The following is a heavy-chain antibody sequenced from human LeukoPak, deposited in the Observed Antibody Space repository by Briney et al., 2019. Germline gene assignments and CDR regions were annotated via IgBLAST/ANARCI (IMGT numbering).Heavy chain of an antibody. Sequence: SETLSLTCAVYGGSFSGYYWSWIRQPPGKGLEWIGEINHSGSTNYNPSLKSRVTISVDTSKNQFSLKLSSVTAADTAVYYCARFPGVVVPAAKAYYYYGMDVWDQGTTVTVSS. D-gene: IGHD2-2*01. J-gene: IGHJ6*02. V-gene: IGHV4-34*01. CDR3: ARFPGVVVPAAKAYYYYGMDV. CDR1: GGSFSGYY. CDR2: INHSGST.